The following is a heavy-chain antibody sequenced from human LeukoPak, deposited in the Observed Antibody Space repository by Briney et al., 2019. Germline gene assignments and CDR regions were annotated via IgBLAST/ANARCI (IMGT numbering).Heavy chain of an antibody. V-gene: IGHV4-31*03. J-gene: IGHJ6*02. CDR1: GGSISSGCYY. D-gene: IGHD3-3*01. Sequence: PSQTLSLTCPVSGGSISSGCYYWSWIRQHPGKGREWIGYIYNSGNTYYNPSLKSRVTISVDTSKNQFSLKLSSVTAADTAVYYCARDHDFWSGYLYGMDVWGQGTTVTVSS. CDR2: IYNSGNT. CDR3: ARDHDFWSGYLYGMDV.